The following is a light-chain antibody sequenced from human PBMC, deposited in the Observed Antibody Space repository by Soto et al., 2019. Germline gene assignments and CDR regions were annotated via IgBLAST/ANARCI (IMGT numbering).Light chain of an antibody. J-gene: IGKJ1*01. Sequence: VLKMSRSALCLSPGERGTLCCRASESVFGYLAWYQQKPGQAPRLLIYGASTRATGIPARFSGSGSGTDFTLTISRREPEDLAVYFCQQYNIWPQTFAQGTKVDIK. CDR2: GAS. CDR1: ESVFGY. V-gene: IGKV3-15*01. CDR3: QQYNIWPQT.